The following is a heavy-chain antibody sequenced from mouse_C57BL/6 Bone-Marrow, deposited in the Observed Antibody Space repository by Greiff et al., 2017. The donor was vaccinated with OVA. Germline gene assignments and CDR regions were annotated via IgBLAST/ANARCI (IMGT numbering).Heavy chain of an antibody. CDR1: GYTFTSYW. V-gene: IGHV1-50*01. CDR3: AREKDGSYGFAY. J-gene: IGHJ3*01. D-gene: IGHD2-3*01. Sequence: QVQLQQPGAELVKPGASVKLSCKASGYTFTSYWMQWVKQRPGQGLEWIGEIDPSDSYTNYNQKLKGKATLTVDTSSSTAYMQLSSLTSEDSAVYYCAREKDGSYGFAYWGQGTLVTVSA. CDR2: IDPSDSYT.